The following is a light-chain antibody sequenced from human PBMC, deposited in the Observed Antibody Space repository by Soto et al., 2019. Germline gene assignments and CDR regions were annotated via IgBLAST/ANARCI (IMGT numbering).Light chain of an antibody. Sequence: EIVLTQSPGTLSLSPGERATLSCRTSQSVSSSYLAWYQQKPGQAPRLLIYDASSRATGIPDRFSGSGSGTDFTLTISSLQPEDFATYFCQQSYSRPRTFGQGTKVDI. J-gene: IGKJ1*01. CDR3: QQSYSRPRT. CDR2: DAS. V-gene: IGKV3D-20*02. CDR1: QSVSSSY.